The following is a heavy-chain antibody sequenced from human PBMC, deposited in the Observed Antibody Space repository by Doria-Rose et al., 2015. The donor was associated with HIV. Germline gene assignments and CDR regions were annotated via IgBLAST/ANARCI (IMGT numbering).Heavy chain of an antibody. CDR3: ARIKSSRWYHKYYFDF. J-gene: IGHJ4*02. Sequence: QVTLKESGPVLVKPTETLTLTCTVSGVSLSSPGMGVSWIRQPPGKALEWLANIFSDDVRSYTTSLKSRLTISRDTSKSQVVLTMTDMDPVDTATYYCARIKSSRWYHKYYFDFWGQGTLVIVSA. V-gene: IGHV2-26*01. CDR2: IFSDDVR. D-gene: IGHD6-13*01. CDR1: GVSLSSPGMG.